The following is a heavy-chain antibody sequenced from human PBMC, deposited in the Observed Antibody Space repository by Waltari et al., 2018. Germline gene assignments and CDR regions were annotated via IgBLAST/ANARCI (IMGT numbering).Heavy chain of an antibody. CDR2: ISGSGGST. CDR1: GFHFRVFS. CDR3: AMAYSSGYYYYFDS. J-gene: IGHJ4*02. V-gene: IGHV3-23*01. Sequence: EVQLLESGGGLVQPGGSLSLSCAASGFHFRVFSLSWVRQPPGKGLEWVSAISGSGGSTYYADSVKGRFTISRDNSKNTLYLQMNSLRAEDTAIYYCAMAYSSGYYYYFDSWGQGTLVTVSS. D-gene: IGHD3-22*01.